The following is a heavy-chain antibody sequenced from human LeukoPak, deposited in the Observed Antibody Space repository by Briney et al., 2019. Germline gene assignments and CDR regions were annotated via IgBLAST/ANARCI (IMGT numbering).Heavy chain of an antibody. V-gene: IGHV3-9*01. CDR1: GFTFDDYA. J-gene: IGHJ4*02. CDR3: ARGGWGYRNPIDY. CDR2: ISWNSGSI. D-gene: IGHD3-16*01. Sequence: GGSLRLSCAASGFTFDDYAMHWVRQAPGKGLEWVSGISWNSGSIGYADSVKGRFTISRDNAKNSLYLQMHSLRAEDTAVYYCARGGWGYRNPIDYWGQGTLVTVSS.